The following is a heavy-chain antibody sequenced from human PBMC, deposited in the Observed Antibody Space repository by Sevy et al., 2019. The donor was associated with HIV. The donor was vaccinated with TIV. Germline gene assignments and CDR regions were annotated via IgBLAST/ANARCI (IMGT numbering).Heavy chain of an antibody. D-gene: IGHD6-19*01. J-gene: IGHJ4*02. CDR1: GFTFSTHA. CDR2: ISYDGSYK. Sequence: GGSLRLSCAASGFTFSTHAVHWVRQAPGKGLEWVAVISYDGSYKSYAVSVKGRFTISRDNSKNTLDLQMNSLRTEDTAVYYCARDGGWEATGWSPGAYWGQGTLVTVSS. CDR3: ARDGGWEATGWSPGAY. V-gene: IGHV3-30*04.